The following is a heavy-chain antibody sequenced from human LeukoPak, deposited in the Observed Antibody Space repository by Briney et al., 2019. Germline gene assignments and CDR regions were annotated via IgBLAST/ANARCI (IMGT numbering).Heavy chain of an antibody. Sequence: SETLSLTCTVSGGSISSYYWSWIRQPPGKGLEWIGYIYYSGSTNYNPSLKSRVTISVETSKNQFSLKLSSVTAADTAVYYCARDYGGNSAWYFDLWGRGTLVTVSS. CDR3: ARDYGGNSAWYFDL. V-gene: IGHV4-59*01. CDR2: IYYSGST. CDR1: GGSISSYY. J-gene: IGHJ2*01. D-gene: IGHD4-23*01.